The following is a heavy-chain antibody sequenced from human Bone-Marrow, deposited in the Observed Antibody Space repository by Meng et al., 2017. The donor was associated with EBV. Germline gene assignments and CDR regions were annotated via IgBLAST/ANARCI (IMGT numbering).Heavy chain of an antibody. Sequence: QVLLSESWHELVKHSGPLSLTGTVSGASISSHYWSWIRQPPGKGLEWIGYIYYSGSTNYNPSLKSRVTISVDTSKNQFSLKLSSVTAADTAVYYCARVNCGGDCYSFDYWGQGTLVTVSS. D-gene: IGHD2-21*02. CDR1: GASISSHY. CDR3: ARVNCGGDCYSFDY. V-gene: IGHV4-59*11. CDR2: IYYSGST. J-gene: IGHJ4*02.